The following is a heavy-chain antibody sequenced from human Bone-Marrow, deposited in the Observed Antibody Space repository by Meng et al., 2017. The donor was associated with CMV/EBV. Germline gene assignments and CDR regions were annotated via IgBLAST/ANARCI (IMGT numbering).Heavy chain of an antibody. V-gene: IGHV1-2*02. CDR3: ARDRPHPSTIVTIFGGRRWTRGGSDY. CDR1: GYTFTGYY. J-gene: IGHJ4*02. Sequence: ASVKVSCKASGYTFTGYYMHWVRQAPGQGLEWMGWINPNSGGTNYAQKFQGRVTMTRDTSISAAYMELSRLRSDDTAVYYCARDRPHPSTIVTIFGGRRWTRGGSDYWGQGTLVTVSS. CDR2: INPNSGGT. D-gene: IGHD3-3*01.